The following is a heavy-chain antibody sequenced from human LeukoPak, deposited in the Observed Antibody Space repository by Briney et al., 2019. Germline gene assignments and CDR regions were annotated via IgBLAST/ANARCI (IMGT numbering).Heavy chain of an antibody. CDR3: AAGTPNIVAHDAFDI. CDR2: IVVGSGNT. Sequence: GTSVQISCKASGFTFTSSAMQWVRQARGQRLEWIGWIVVGSGNTNYAQKFRERVTITRDMSTGTAYMELSSLRSEDTAVYYCAAGTPNIVAHDAFDIWGQGTMVTVSS. V-gene: IGHV1-58*02. J-gene: IGHJ3*02. CDR1: GFTFTSSA. D-gene: IGHD5-12*01.